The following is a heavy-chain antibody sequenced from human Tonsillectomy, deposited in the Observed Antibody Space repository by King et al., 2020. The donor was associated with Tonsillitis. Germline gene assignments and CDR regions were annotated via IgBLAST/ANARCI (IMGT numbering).Heavy chain of an antibody. CDR1: GLTFSDYY. V-gene: IGHV3-11*05. J-gene: IGHJ3*02. D-gene: IGHD2-2*01. Sequence: VQLVESGGGLVKPGGSLRLSCAAAGLTFSDYYMSGIRQAPGKGRVWVSYISSRCTYTNYADSVKGRFTISRDNAKNSVYLQMNSLSADVTAVYYCATSGGYCSSTSCYLGAFDIWGQGTMVTVSS. CDR2: ISSRCTYT. CDR3: ATSGGYCSSTSCYLGAFDI.